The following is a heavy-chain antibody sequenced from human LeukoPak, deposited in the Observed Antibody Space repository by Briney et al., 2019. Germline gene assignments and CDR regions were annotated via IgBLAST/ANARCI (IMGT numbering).Heavy chain of an antibody. J-gene: IGHJ4*02. V-gene: IGHV4-34*01. CDR3: ARGLHNGYNYPFDY. CDR2: INHSGST. Sequence: SETLSLTCAVYGGSFSGYYWSWIRQPPGKGLEWIGEINHSGSTNYNQSLKSRVTISVDTSKNQFSLKLSSVTAADTAVYYCARGLHNGYNYPFDYWGQGTLVTVSS. CDR1: GGSFSGYY. D-gene: IGHD5-24*01.